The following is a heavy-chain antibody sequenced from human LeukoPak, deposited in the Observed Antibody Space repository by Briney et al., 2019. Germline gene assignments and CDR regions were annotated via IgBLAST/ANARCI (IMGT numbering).Heavy chain of an antibody. V-gene: IGHV1-8*02. CDR3: ARGSDQWRDMDV. D-gene: IGHD6-19*01. CDR2: MNPNSGNT. J-gene: IGHJ6*03. Sequence: GASVKVSCKASGYTFTSYAMNWVRQAPGQGLEWMGWMNPNSGNTGYAQKFQGRVTMTRNTSISTAYMELSSLRSEDTAVYYCARGSDQWRDMDVWGKGTTVTISS. CDR1: GYTFTSYA.